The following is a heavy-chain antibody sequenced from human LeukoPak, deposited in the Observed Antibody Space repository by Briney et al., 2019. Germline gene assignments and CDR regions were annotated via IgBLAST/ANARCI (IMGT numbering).Heavy chain of an antibody. CDR2: IYWNDDK. CDR3: AHSSPTSCSGTSCLNWFDP. Sequence: SGPTLVNPTQTLTLTCTFSGFSLSTSGVGVGWIRQPPGKALEWLALIYWNDDKRYSPSLKSRLTITKDTSKNQVVLTMTNMDPVGTATYFCAHSSPTSCSGTSCLNWFDPWGQGTLVTVSS. V-gene: IGHV2-5*01. CDR1: GFSLSTSGVG. J-gene: IGHJ5*02. D-gene: IGHD2-2*01.